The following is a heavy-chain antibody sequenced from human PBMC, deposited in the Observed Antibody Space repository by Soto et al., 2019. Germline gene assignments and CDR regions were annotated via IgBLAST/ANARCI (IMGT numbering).Heavy chain of an antibody. CDR3: AKGAAAPDLYYYYYYMDV. D-gene: IGHD6-25*01. CDR1: GFTFDDYA. J-gene: IGHJ6*03. V-gene: IGHV3-9*01. Sequence: EVQLVESGGGLVQPGRSLRLSCAASGFTFDDYAMHWVRQAPGKGLEWVSGISWNSGSIGYADSVKGRFTISRDNAKNSLYLQMNSMRAEDTALYYCAKGAAAPDLYYYYYYMDVWGKGTTVTVSS. CDR2: ISWNSGSI.